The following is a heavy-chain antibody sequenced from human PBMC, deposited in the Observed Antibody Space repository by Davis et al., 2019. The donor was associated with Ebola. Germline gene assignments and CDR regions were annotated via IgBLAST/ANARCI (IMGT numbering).Heavy chain of an antibody. Sequence: MPSETLSLTCTVSGGSISSYYWSWIRQPPGKGLEWIGYIYYSGSTNYNPPLKSRVTMSVDTSKNQFSLKLSSVTAADTAVYYCARGNYGDYIVLYYYNMDVWGQGTTVTVSS. CDR2: IYYSGST. J-gene: IGHJ6*02. D-gene: IGHD4-17*01. CDR3: ARGNYGDYIVLYYYNMDV. V-gene: IGHV4-59*01. CDR1: GGSISSYY.